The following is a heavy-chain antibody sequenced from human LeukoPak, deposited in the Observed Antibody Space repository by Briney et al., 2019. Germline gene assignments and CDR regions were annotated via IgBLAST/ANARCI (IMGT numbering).Heavy chain of an antibody. CDR3: ARDYYGSGTRGAFDI. CDR2: INPNSGGT. J-gene: IGHJ3*02. Sequence: ASVKVSCKASGYTFTGYYMHWVRQAPGQGLEWMGWINPNSGGTNYAQKFQGWVTMTRDTSISTAYMELSRLRSDYTAVYYCARDYYGSGTRGAFDIWGQGTMVTVSS. V-gene: IGHV1-2*04. D-gene: IGHD3-10*01. CDR1: GYTFTGYY.